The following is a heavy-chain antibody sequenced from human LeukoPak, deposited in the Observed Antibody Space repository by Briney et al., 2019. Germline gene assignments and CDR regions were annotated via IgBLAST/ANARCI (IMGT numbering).Heavy chain of an antibody. V-gene: IGHV3-23*01. CDR3: VSGGWEPLHY. Sequence: PGVSLRLSCAASGFTVSAYAMAWVRQAPGKGLEWVSAISGSGGSTYYADSVKGRFTISRDNSKNTLYLQMNSLRAEDTAVYYCVSGGWEPLHYWGQGTLVTVPS. J-gene: IGHJ4*02. CDR1: GFTVSAYA. CDR2: ISGSGGST. D-gene: IGHD1-26*01.